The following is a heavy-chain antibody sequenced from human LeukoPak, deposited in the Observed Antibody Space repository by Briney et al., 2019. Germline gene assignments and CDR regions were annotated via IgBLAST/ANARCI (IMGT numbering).Heavy chain of an antibody. J-gene: IGHJ4*02. Sequence: PAASVKVSCKASGGTFSSYAISWVRQAPGQGLEWMGRIIPILGIANYAQKFQGRVTMTRDTSTSTVYMELSSLRSEDTAVYYCARDLEAYSSSPDDYWGQGTLVTVSS. CDR3: ARDLEAYSSSPDDY. V-gene: IGHV1-69*04. D-gene: IGHD6-6*01. CDR2: IIPILGIA. CDR1: GGTFSSYA.